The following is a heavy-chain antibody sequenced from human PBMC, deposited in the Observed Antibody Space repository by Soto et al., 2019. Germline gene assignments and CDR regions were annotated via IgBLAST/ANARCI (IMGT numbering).Heavy chain of an antibody. D-gene: IGHD4-17*01. CDR3: ARGTATTIEIYYYHYMDF. CDR2: ISSSSSTI. V-gene: IGHV3-48*01. J-gene: IGHJ6*03. CDR1: GCNCSSYA. Sequence: GGSLRLSCAASGCNCSSYAGSCVRQDTGKGLEWVSYISSSSSTIYYADSVKGRFTISRDNAKNSLYLQMNSLRAEDTAVYYCARGTATTIEIYYYHYMDFWGKGTTVTVSS.